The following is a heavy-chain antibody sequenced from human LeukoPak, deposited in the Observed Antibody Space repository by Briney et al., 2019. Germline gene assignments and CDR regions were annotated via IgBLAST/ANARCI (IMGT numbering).Heavy chain of an antibody. J-gene: IGHJ4*02. Sequence: GGSLRLSCAASGFTLSTYVMTWVRQAPGKGLEWVSGIRGSRGITHYAESVKGRFTVSRDNSKNTLYLQMNSLRAEDTAVYYCASRPYSSSWYYFDYWGQGALVTVSS. CDR1: GFTLSTYV. D-gene: IGHD6-13*01. CDR3: ASRPYSSSWYYFDY. CDR2: IRGSRGIT. V-gene: IGHV3-23*01.